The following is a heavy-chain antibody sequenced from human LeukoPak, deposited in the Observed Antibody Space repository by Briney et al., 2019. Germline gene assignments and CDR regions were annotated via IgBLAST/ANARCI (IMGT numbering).Heavy chain of an antibody. CDR1: GFTFSSYG. CDR3: AKGTPYSSSWYLAVY. J-gene: IGHJ4*02. Sequence: GGSLRLSCAAPGFTFSSYGMHWVRQAPGKGLEWVAVISYDGSNKYYADSVKGRFTISRDNSKNTLYLQMNSLRAEDTAVYYCAKGTPYSSSWYLAVYWGQGTLVTVSS. CDR2: ISYDGSNK. V-gene: IGHV3-30*18. D-gene: IGHD6-13*01.